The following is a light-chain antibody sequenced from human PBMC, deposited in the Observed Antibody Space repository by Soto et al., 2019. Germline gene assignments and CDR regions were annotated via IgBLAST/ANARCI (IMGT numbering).Light chain of an antibody. CDR3: GAWDDSLNVYV. V-gene: IGLV1-51*01. CDR1: SSNLAYNS. Sequence: QSVLTQSPSVSAAPGQKVTISCSGSSSNLAYNSLSWYQQLPGTAPKLLIYDDNKRPSGIPARFSGSKSGTSATLGITGLETGDEADYYCGAWDDSLNVYVFGSGTKVTVL. CDR2: DDN. J-gene: IGLJ1*01.